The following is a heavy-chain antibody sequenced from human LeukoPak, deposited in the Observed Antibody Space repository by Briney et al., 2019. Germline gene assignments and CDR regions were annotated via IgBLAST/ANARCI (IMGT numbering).Heavy chain of an antibody. V-gene: IGHV4-39*07. D-gene: IGHD3-10*01. Sequence: PSETLSLTCTVSGGSISSSSYYWGWIRQPPGKGLEWIGSIYYSGSTYYNPSLKSRVTISVDTSKNQFSLKLSSVTAADTAVYYCARVGRYGCLDYWGQGTLVTVSS. J-gene: IGHJ4*02. CDR1: GGSISSSSYY. CDR3: ARVGRYGCLDY. CDR2: IYYSGST.